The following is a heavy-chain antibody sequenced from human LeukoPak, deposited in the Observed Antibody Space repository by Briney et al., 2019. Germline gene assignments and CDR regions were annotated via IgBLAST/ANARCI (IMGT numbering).Heavy chain of an antibody. D-gene: IGHD3-22*01. CDR2: IYSGGGT. V-gene: IGHV3-66*01. CDR3: ARAGIWDYSDSSGYHNAAFDI. Sequence: PGGSLRLSCALSGFIVSSNYMSWVRQAPGKGLEWVSVIYSGGGTNYADSVKGRFTISRDKSKNTLYLQMNSLRAEDTAVYYCARAGIWDYSDSSGYHNAAFDIWGQGTMVTVSS. CDR1: GFIVSSNY. J-gene: IGHJ3*02.